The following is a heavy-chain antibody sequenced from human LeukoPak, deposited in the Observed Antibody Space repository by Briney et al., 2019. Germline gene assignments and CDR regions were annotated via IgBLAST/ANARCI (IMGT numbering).Heavy chain of an antibody. J-gene: IGHJ4*02. CDR2: IYTSGST. CDR1: GGSMSSYY. Sequence: PSETLSLTCTVSGGSMSSYYWSWIRQPAGKGLEWLGRIYTSGSTNYNPSLNSRVTMSVDKSKTQFSLKLSSVTAADTAVYYWARGSTVTTGLMGYFDYWGQGTLVTVSS. CDR3: ARGSTVTTGLMGYFDY. V-gene: IGHV4-4*07. D-gene: IGHD4-17*01.